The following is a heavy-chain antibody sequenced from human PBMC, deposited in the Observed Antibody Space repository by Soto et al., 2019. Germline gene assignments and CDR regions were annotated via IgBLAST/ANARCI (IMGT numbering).Heavy chain of an antibody. D-gene: IGHD1-20*01. V-gene: IGHV1-18*01. J-gene: IGHJ2*01. Sequence: QVHLVQSGAEVKKPGASVKVSCKAFGYTLTRYGITWVRQAPGQGLEWMGSISAYNANTNYAQKLQGRLTMTTDTSTSTAYMELRSLTSGDTAVYYCAREVFRYFDLWGRGTLVSVSS. CDR1: GYTLTRYG. CDR2: ISAYNANT. CDR3: AREVFRYFDL.